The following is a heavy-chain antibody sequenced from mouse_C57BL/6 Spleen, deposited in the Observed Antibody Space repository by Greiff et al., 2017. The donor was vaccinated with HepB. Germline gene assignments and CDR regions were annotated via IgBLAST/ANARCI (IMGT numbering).Heavy chain of an antibody. CDR3: AINWDYAMDY. J-gene: IGHJ4*01. D-gene: IGHD4-1*01. Sequence: EVKLVESEGGLVQPGSSMKLSCTASGFTFSDYYMAWVRQVPEKGLEWVANINYDGSSTYYLDSLKSRFIISRDNAKNILYLQMSSLKSEDTATYYCAINWDYAMDYWGQGTSVTVSS. CDR2: INYDGSST. V-gene: IGHV5-16*01. CDR1: GFTFSDYY.